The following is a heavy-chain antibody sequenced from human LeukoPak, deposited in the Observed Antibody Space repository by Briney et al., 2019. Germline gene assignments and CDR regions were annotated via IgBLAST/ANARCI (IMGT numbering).Heavy chain of an antibody. CDR1: GVSISSSNSY. CDR2: IYYSGNT. Sequence: PSETLSLTCTVSGVSISSSNSYWGWIRQPPGKGLEWIGSIYYSGNTYYNASLKTQVSISIDTSKNQFSLRLTSVTAADTAVYYCARQTGSGLFILPGGQGTLVTVSS. V-gene: IGHV4-39*01. J-gene: IGHJ4*02. D-gene: IGHD3/OR15-3a*01. CDR3: ARQTGSGLFILP.